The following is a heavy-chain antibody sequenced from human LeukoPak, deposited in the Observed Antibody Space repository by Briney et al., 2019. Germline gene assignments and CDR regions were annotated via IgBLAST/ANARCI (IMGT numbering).Heavy chain of an antibody. D-gene: IGHD5-12*01. CDR2: IYHSGSI. CDR1: GGSISTYY. V-gene: IGHV4-59*01. CDR3: ARGGGYASPIGY. J-gene: IGHJ4*02. Sequence: KPSETLSLTCTLSGGSISTYYWSWIRQPPGKGLEWIGYIYHSGSINYNPSLKSRVTISVDTSKNQFSLKLSSVTAADTAVYYCARGGGYASPIGYWGQGALVTVSS.